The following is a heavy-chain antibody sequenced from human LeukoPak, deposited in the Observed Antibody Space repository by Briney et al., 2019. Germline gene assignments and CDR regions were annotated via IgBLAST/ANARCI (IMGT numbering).Heavy chain of an antibody. J-gene: IGHJ3*02. CDR1: GYTFTSYA. D-gene: IGHD3-10*01. CDR3: ARDPIHNDVLLWFGELTPNNDAFDI. Sequence: GASVKVSCKASGYTFTSYAMNWARQAPGQGLEWMGWINTNTGNPTYAQGFTGRFVFSLDTSVSTAYLQISSLKAEDTAVYYCARDPIHNDVLLWFGELTPNNDAFDIWGQGTMVTVSS. V-gene: IGHV7-4-1*02. CDR2: INTNTGNP.